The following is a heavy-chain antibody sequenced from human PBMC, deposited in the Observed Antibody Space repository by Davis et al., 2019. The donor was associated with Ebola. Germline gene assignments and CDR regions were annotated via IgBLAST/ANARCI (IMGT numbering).Heavy chain of an antibody. D-gene: IGHD3-3*01. V-gene: IGHV3-11*06. CDR3: ARHRYYDFWSGYPYYFDY. Sequence: GRFTISRDNAKNSLYLQMNSLIAEDTAVYYCARHRYYDFWSGYPYYFDYWGQGTLVTVSS. J-gene: IGHJ4*02.